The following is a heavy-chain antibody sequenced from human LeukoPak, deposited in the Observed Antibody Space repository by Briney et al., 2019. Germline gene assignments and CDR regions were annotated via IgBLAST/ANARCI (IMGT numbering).Heavy chain of an antibody. J-gene: IGHJ4*02. CDR3: ASDFGSGSFFAY. CDR2: IKQDGSEK. D-gene: IGHD3-10*01. CDR1: GFTFSTHW. V-gene: IGHV3-7*03. Sequence: GGSLRLSCAASGFTFSTHWMSWVRQIPGKGPEWVANIKQDGSEKHYVDSVRGRFTISRDNAESSLYLQMNSLRAKDTAVYYCASDFGSGSFFAYWGQGTLVTVSS.